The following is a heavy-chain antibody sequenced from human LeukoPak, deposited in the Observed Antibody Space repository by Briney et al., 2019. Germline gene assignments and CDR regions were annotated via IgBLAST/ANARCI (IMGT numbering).Heavy chain of an antibody. CDR2: IKQDGCEK. D-gene: IGHD3-3*02. Sequence: GGSLSLSCAASGFIFSRYWMRWVRPAPGRGVEWVANIKQDGCEKYFVDSVNGRFTLSRDNAKNSLDLQMNSMRAEDTAVYYCARDPVRIRVPRFDYWGQGTLVTVSS. CDR3: ARDPVRIRVPRFDY. CDR1: GFIFSRYW. J-gene: IGHJ4*02. V-gene: IGHV3-7*01.